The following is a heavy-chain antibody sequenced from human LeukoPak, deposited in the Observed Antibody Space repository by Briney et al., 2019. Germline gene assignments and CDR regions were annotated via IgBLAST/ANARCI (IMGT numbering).Heavy chain of an antibody. CDR3: ATDLG. CDR1: GSTFTSYW. V-gene: IGHV3-74*01. Sequence: GGSLRLPCAASGSTFTSYWMHWVRQPPGKGLVWVSRVDHAGSGTAYADSVTGRFTISRDNAKNTVYLQMNSLRAEDTAVYYCATDLGWGQGTLVIVSS. CDR2: VDHAGSGT. D-gene: IGHD4-17*01. J-gene: IGHJ4*02.